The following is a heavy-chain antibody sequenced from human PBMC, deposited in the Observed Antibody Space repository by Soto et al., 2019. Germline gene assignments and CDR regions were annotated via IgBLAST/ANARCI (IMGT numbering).Heavy chain of an antibody. D-gene: IGHD6-19*01. CDR3: ARAPSSRIAVGCNHHMDV. Sequence: EVQLVESGGGLVQPGGSLRLSCAVSGFTFSNYSVHWVRQAPGKGLVWVSRIDGDGSTTNYADSVKGRFTSTRNNAKNTVYLHMNSLKAEVTSVDYCARAPSSRIAVGCNHHMDVWGKGTTVTVSS. CDR2: IDGDGSTT. CDR1: GFTFSNYS. V-gene: IGHV3-74*01. J-gene: IGHJ6*03.